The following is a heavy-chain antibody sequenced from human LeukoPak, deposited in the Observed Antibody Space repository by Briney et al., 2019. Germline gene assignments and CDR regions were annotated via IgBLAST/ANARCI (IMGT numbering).Heavy chain of an antibody. CDR2: ITPLLGIA. J-gene: IGHJ4*02. Sequence: GASVKVSCKASGGTFSIYAITWVRQAPGQGLEWMGRITPLLGIANYAQKFQGRVTITADKSTSTAYMELSSLRSEDTAVYYCARGIRGYYDSSGYYDYWGQGTLVTVSS. D-gene: IGHD3-22*01. CDR3: ARGIRGYYDSSGYYDY. CDR1: GGTFSIYA. V-gene: IGHV1-69*04.